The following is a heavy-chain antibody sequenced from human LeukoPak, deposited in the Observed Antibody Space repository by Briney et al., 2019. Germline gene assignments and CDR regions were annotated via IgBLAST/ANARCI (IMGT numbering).Heavy chain of an antibody. V-gene: IGHV4-39*07. J-gene: IGHJ1*01. Sequence: SETLSLTCTVSGGSISSSSYYWGWIRQPPGKGLEWIGSIYYSGSTNYNPSLKSRVTISVDTSKNQFSLKLSSVTAADTAVYYCARAGIANSWTTVGNDAEYFQHWGQGTLVTVSS. D-gene: IGHD6-13*01. CDR2: IYYSGST. CDR1: GGSISSSSYY. CDR3: ARAGIANSWTTVGNDAEYFQH.